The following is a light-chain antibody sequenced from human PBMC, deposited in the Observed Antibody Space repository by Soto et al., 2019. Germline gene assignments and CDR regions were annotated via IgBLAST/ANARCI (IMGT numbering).Light chain of an antibody. Sequence: EIVMTQSPATLSVSLGERTTLSCRASQSVSSNLVWYQQKPGQAPRLLIFGASTRATGIPARFSGSGSGTEFTLTISSLQSEDFAVYHCQHYHALPLTYGGGTKVEIK. CDR2: GAS. CDR1: QSVSSN. CDR3: QHYHALPLT. J-gene: IGKJ4*01. V-gene: IGKV3-15*01.